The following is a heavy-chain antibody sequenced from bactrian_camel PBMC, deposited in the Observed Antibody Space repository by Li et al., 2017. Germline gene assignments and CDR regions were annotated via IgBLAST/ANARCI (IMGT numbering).Heavy chain of an antibody. CDR1: GYTYRPYC. D-gene: IGHD6*01. CDR3: AADSPWYSDTCRYHY. CDR2: IEGRGAIQGRAA. J-gene: IGHJ4*01. V-gene: IGHV3S40*01. Sequence: DVQLVESGGGSVQAGGSLRLSCSGYTYRPYCMGWFRQIKGQERERVAFIEGRGAIQGRAAIRYTDSVKGRFTVSQDNAKNTLYLEMGDLKPEDTAMYYCAADSPWYSDTCRYHYVGQGTQVTVS.